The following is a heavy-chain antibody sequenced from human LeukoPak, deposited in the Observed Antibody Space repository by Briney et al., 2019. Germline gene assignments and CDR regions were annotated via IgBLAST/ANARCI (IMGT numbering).Heavy chain of an antibody. J-gene: IGHJ4*02. D-gene: IGHD6-19*01. CDR1: GYTFTNYL. V-gene: IGHV5-51*01. CDR2: MYPGDSDV. Sequence: SGGSLRLSCTATGYTFTNYLIAWVRQMPGPGLECLWMMYPGDSDVRYSSCFAGQITISVDRATNTTHLQWSSLKASDPGIYFCARRRYCSGPADYWGQGTQVIASS. CDR3: ARRRYCSGPADY.